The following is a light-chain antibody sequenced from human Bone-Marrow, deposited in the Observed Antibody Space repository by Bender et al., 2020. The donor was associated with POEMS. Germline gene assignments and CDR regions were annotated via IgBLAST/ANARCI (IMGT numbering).Light chain of an antibody. Sequence: SYVLTQPPSVSVAPGKTARITCGGNNIGSKSVHWYQQKPGQAPVLVIYQDTKLPSGIPERFSGSNSGNTATLTISGTQAMDEADYYCQAWDSRTRVFGTGTKVTVL. V-gene: IGLV3-21*01. CDR1: NIGSKS. J-gene: IGLJ1*01. CDR3: QAWDSRTRV. CDR2: QDT.